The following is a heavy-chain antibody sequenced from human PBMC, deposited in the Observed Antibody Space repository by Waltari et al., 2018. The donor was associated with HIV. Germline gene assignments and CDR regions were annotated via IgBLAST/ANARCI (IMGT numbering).Heavy chain of an antibody. CDR1: GGSISSYY. J-gene: IGHJ4*02. D-gene: IGHD2-2*01. CDR2: IYYSGST. Sequence: QVQLQESGPGLVKPSETLSLTCTVSGGSISSYYWSWIRQPPGKGLEWIGYIYYSGSTNYNPSRKSRVTISVDTSKNQFSLKLSSVTAADTAVYYCARTRYCSSTSCKSSRGGYFDYWGQGTLVTVSS. V-gene: IGHV4-59*01. CDR3: ARTRYCSSTSCKSSRGGYFDY.